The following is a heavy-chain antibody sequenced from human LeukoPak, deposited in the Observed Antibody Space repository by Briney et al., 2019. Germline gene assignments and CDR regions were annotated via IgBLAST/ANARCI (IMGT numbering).Heavy chain of an antibody. CDR2: IIAIFGTA. V-gene: IGHV1-69*05. D-gene: IGHD6-13*01. CDR1: GGTFSSYA. J-gene: IGHJ3*02. CDR3: ARDRQQQLGAFDI. Sequence: GASVKVSCKASGGTFSSYAISWVRQAPGQGLEWMGRIIAIFGTANYAEKFQGRVTITTDESTSTAYMELSSLRAEDTAVYYCARDRQQQLGAFDIWGQGTMVTVSS.